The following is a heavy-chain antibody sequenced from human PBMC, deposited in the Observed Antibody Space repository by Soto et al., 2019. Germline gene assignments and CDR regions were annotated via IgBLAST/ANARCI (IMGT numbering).Heavy chain of an antibody. CDR2: INHSGST. CDR1: GGSFSDYY. J-gene: IGHJ4*02. V-gene: IGHV4-34*01. D-gene: IGHD5-12*01. CDR3: ARGPRVYRGFDYPRFDY. Sequence: SETLSLTCAVYGGSFSDYYWSWIRQPPGKGLEWIGEINHSGSTNYNPSLKSRVTISVDTSKNQFSLKLSSVTAADTAVYYCARGPRVYRGFDYPRFDYWGREPWSPSPQ.